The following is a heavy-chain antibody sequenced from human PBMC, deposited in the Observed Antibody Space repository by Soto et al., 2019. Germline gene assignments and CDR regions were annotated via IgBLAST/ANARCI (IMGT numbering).Heavy chain of an antibody. J-gene: IGHJ6*02. CDR1: GFTFSSYW. CDR2: IKQDGSEK. CDR3: ARIGPLWSGQTHLPYYYGMDV. V-gene: IGHV3-7*03. Sequence: EVQLVESGGGLVQPGGSLRLSCAASGFTFSSYWMSWVRQAPGKGLEWVANIKQDGSEKYYVDSVKGRFTISRDNAKNSLYLQMNSLRAEDTAVYYCARIGPLWSGQTHLPYYYGMDVWGQGTTVTVSS. D-gene: IGHD3-3*01.